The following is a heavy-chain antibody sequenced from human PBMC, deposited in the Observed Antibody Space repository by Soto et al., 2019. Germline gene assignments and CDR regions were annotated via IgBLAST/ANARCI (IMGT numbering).Heavy chain of an antibody. CDR2: ISGSGGST. CDR1: GFTFSSYA. J-gene: IGHJ6*02. Sequence: GGSLRLSCAASGFTFSSYAMSWVRQAPGKGLEWVSAISGSGGSTYYADSVKGRFTISRDNSKNTLYLQMNSLRAEDTAVYYCVKRVGRYCSSTRCVWYYYGMDVCGQGTTVTVSS. CDR3: VKRVGRYCSSTRCVWYYYGMDV. D-gene: IGHD2-2*01. V-gene: IGHV3-23*01.